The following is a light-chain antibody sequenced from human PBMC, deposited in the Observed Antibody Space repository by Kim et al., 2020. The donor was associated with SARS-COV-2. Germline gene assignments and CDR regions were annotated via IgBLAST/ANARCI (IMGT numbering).Light chain of an antibody. V-gene: IGKV1-8*01. J-gene: IGKJ2*01. CDR2: AAS. Sequence: SAYTGDRGTITCRASQGISSYLAWYQQKPGKAPKLLIYAASTLQSGVPSRFSGSGSGTDFTLTISCLQSEDFATYYCQQYYSYPYTFGQGTKLEI. CDR1: QGISSY. CDR3: QQYYSYPYT.